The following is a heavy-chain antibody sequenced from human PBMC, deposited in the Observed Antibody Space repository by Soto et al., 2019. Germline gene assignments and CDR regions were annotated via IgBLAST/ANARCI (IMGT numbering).Heavy chain of an antibody. Sequence: PSETLSLTCTVSGGSVSSGSYYWSWIRQPPGKGLEWIGYIYYSGSTNYNPSLKRRVTISVDTSKNQFSLKLSSVTAADTAVYYCARPSSTMVRGVIRTQYYFDYWGQGTLVTVSS. D-gene: IGHD3-10*01. V-gene: IGHV4-61*01. CDR3: ARPSSTMVRGVIRTQYYFDY. CDR1: GGSVSSGSYY. CDR2: IYYSGST. J-gene: IGHJ4*02.